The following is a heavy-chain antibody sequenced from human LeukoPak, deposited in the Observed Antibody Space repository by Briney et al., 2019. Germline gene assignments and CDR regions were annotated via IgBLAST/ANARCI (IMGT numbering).Heavy chain of an antibody. V-gene: IGHV4-4*07. J-gene: IGHJ3*02. CDR2: MYTSGST. Sequence: SETLSLTCTVSGASISGYYWSWIRQPAGKGLEWIGRMYTSGSTNYSPSLKSRVTMSVDTSKNQFSLKLSSVTAADTAVYYCARGGYIGANRNAFDIWGQGTMVTVSS. CDR1: GASISGYY. CDR3: ARGGYIGANRNAFDI. D-gene: IGHD5-24*01.